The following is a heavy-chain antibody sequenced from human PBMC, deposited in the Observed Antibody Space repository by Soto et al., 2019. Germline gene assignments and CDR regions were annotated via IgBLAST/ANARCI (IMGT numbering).Heavy chain of an antibody. Sequence: ASVKVSCKASGYTFTSYYMHRVRQAPGQGLEWMGRIYPSGGSTDYAQKLQGRVTMTKDTSTSTAYMELSSLRSDDTAVYYCARTSLGRFVEWAPDYWGQGTLVTVAS. D-gene: IGHD3-3*01. J-gene: IGHJ4*02. CDR2: IYPSGGST. V-gene: IGHV1-46*01. CDR3: ARTSLGRFVEWAPDY. CDR1: GYTFTSYY.